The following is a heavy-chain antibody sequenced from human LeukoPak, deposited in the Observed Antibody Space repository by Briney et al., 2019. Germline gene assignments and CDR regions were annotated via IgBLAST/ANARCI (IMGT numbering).Heavy chain of an antibody. CDR2: INHSGST. CDR3: ARLGYYYDSSGYYPFDY. D-gene: IGHD3-22*01. J-gene: IGHJ4*02. Sequence: SETLSLTCAVFGGSLSGYYWSWIRQPPGKGLEWIGEINHSGSTNYNPSLKSRVTISVDTSKNQFSLKLSSVTAADTAVYYCARLGYYYDSSGYYPFDYWGQGTLVTVSS. CDR1: GGSLSGYY. V-gene: IGHV4-34*01.